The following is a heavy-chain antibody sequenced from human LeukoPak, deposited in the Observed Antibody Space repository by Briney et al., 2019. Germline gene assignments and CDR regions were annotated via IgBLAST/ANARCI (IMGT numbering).Heavy chain of an antibody. J-gene: IGHJ4*02. Sequence: GGSLRLSCAASGFTFTTYWMHWVRQAPGKGLVWVSRINGIGRSSNYADSVKGRFTISRDNARNTLYLQMNSLRAEDTALYYCARTSPTSHFDFWGQGTLVTVSS. CDR2: INGIGRSS. V-gene: IGHV3-74*01. D-gene: IGHD3-16*01. CDR3: ARTSPTSHFDF. CDR1: GFTFTTYW.